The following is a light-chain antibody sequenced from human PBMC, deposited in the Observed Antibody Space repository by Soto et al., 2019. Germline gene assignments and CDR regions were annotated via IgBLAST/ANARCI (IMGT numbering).Light chain of an antibody. CDR2: DTS. Sequence: PGERAALSCRASQSVSIKLAWYQQKLGQAPRLLIYDTSTRATGIPARFSGSGSGTDFTLTISSLQPEDFATYYCQQSYSTPFTFGPGTKVAIK. CDR3: QQSYSTPFT. V-gene: IGKV3-15*01. CDR1: QSVSIK. J-gene: IGKJ3*01.